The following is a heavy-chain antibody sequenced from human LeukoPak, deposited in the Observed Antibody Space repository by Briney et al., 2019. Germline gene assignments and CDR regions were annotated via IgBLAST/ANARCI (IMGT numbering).Heavy chain of an antibody. CDR1: GGSITSYH. Sequence: SETLSLTCTVSGGSITSYHYSWIRQPPGKGLEWIGYIYYSGSTNYNPSLKSRVTLSVDTSKNQFSLKLSSVTAADTAVYYCARGGSGTYYHYWGQGTLVTVSS. J-gene: IGHJ4*02. D-gene: IGHD1-26*01. V-gene: IGHV4-59*01. CDR3: ARGGSGTYYHY. CDR2: IYYSGST.